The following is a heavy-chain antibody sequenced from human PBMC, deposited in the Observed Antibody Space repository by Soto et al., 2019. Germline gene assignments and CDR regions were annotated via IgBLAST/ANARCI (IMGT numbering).Heavy chain of an antibody. D-gene: IGHD4-4*01. CDR2: IYHSGST. J-gene: IGHJ6*03. CDR3: ARRDYSNYDGYYYYYMDV. CDR1: SGSISSSNW. V-gene: IGHV4-4*02. Sequence: SETLSLTCAVSSGSISSSNWWSWVRQPPGKGLEWIGEIYHSGSTNYNPSLKSRVTISVDKSKNQFSLKLSSVTAADTAVYYCARRDYSNYDGYYYYYMDVWGKGTTVTVSS.